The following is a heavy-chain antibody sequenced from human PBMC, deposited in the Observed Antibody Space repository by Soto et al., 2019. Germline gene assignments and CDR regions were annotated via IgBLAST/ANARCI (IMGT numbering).Heavy chain of an antibody. CDR2: IKRKTDGGTT. J-gene: IGHJ4*02. CDR3: TTVGDGYNYYTFNY. Sequence: PGGSLRLSCAASGVTFNNAWMSWVRQAPGKGLEWVGRIKRKTDGGTTDYAAPVKGRFTISRDDSKNTLYLQINSLKTEDTAVYYCTTVGDGYNYYTFNYWGQGTLVTVSS. V-gene: IGHV3-15*01. CDR1: GVTFNNAW. D-gene: IGHD5-12*01.